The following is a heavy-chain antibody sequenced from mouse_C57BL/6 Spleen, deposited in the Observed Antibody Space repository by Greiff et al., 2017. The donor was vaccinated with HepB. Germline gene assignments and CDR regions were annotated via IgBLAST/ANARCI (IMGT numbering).Heavy chain of an antibody. CDR3: ARSEYYGSHWYFDV. V-gene: IGHV1-64*01. CDR1: GYTFTSYW. CDR2: IHPNSGST. D-gene: IGHD1-1*01. Sequence: VQLQQPGAELVKPGASVKLSCKASGYTFTSYWMHWVKQRPGQGLEWIGMIHPNSGSTNYNEKFKSKATLTVDKSSNTAYMQLSSLTSEDSAVSYCARSEYYGSHWYFDVWGTGTTVTVSS. J-gene: IGHJ1*03.